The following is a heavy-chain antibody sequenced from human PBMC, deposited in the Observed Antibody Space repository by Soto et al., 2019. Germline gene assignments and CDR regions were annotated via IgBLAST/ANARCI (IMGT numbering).Heavy chain of an antibody. CDR3: ARESRGGKYGPFDI. D-gene: IGHD3-16*01. Sequence: GGSLRLSCAASGFTFSSYAMHWVRQAPGKGLEWVAVISYDGSNKYYADSVKGRFTISRDNSKNTLYLQMNSLRAEDTAVYYCARESRGGKYGPFDIWGQGTMVTVSS. CDR2: ISYDGSNK. J-gene: IGHJ3*02. V-gene: IGHV3-30*04. CDR1: GFTFSSYA.